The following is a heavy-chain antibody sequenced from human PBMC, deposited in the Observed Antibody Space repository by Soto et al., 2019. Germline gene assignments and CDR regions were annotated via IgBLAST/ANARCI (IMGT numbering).Heavy chain of an antibody. Sequence: ASVNVSFKTSGYTFSDYGLAWLRQTPGQRPEWMGWVSTYNTNTNYAQKFQGRVTMTTDTSTTTTSMELRSLRSDDTAVYYCARELHTDSSAYCSFAYWGQGTLVTVSS. CDR1: GYTFSDYG. V-gene: IGHV1-18*01. CDR3: ARELHTDSSAYCSFAY. CDR2: VSTYNTNT. D-gene: IGHD3-22*01. J-gene: IGHJ4*02.